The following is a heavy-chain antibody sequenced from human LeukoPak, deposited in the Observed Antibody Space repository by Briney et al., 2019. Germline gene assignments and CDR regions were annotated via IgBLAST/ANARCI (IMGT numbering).Heavy chain of an antibody. Sequence: SQTLSLTCTVSGGSISSGSYYWSWIRQPAGKGLEWIGRIYTSGSTNYNPSLKSRVTISVDTSKNQFSLKLSSVTAADTAVYYCARASLGYDSSGYDYWGQGTLVTVSS. CDR2: IYTSGST. CDR3: ARASLGYDSSGYDY. J-gene: IGHJ4*02. CDR1: GGSISSGSYY. D-gene: IGHD3-22*01. V-gene: IGHV4-61*02.